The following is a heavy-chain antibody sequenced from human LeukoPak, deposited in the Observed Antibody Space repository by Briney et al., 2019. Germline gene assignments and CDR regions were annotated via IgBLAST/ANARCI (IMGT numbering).Heavy chain of an antibody. J-gene: IGHJ4*02. CDR1: GGSFSDYY. CDR3: ARGKWLDNY. V-gene: IGHV4-34*01. CDR2: INHSGST. D-gene: IGHD6-19*01. Sequence: SETLSLTCAVYGGSFSDYYWSWTRQPPGKGLEWIGEINHSGSTNYNPSLKSRVTISVDTSKNQFSLKLSSVTAADTAVYYCARGKWLDNYWGQGTLVTVSS.